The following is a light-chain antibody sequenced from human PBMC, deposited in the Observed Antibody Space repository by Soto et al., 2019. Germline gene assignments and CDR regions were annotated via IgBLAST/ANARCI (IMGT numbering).Light chain of an antibody. CDR3: QQYGSSPRT. J-gene: IGKJ1*01. CDR1: QNVGCR. Sequence: TQSPSSVSASVGDSLTITCRASQNVGCRLAWYQQKPGKAPRLLIYGACSRATGIPDRFSGSGSGTDITLTISRLEPEDFAVYYCQQYGSSPRTFGQGTQVDIK. CDR2: GAC. V-gene: IGKV3-20*01.